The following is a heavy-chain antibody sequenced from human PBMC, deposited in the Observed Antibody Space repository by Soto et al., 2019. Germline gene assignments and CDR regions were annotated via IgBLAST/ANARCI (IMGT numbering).Heavy chain of an antibody. Sequence: SETLSLTCTVSGGSISSYYCSWIRQPAEKGLEWIGRIYTSGSTNSNPSPKSRVTMSVDTSKNQCSLKLSSVTAANKAVYYFAREPRTGKRDNWFDPWGQGTPVTVSS. CDR2: IYTSGST. V-gene: IGHV4-4*07. CDR3: AREPRTGKRDNWFDP. J-gene: IGHJ5*02. CDR1: GGSISSYY.